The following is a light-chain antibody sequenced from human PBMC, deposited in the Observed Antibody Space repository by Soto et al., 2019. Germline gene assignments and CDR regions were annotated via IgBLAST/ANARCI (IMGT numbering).Light chain of an antibody. J-gene: IGKJ1*01. CDR1: QSISVW. CDR3: QQCNSYSPT. Sequence: DIQMTQSPSTLSASVGDRVTITCRASQSISVWLAWYQQKAGKAPNLLIYKASRLESGVPSRFSGSGSETEFTLTISGLQPGDSATYYCQQCNSYSPTFGQGTKVDSK. V-gene: IGKV1-5*03. CDR2: KAS.